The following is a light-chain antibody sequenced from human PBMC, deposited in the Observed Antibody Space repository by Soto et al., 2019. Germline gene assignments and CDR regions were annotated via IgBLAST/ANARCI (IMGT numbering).Light chain of an antibody. CDR1: QSISSY. V-gene: IGKV1-39*01. J-gene: IGKJ3*01. Sequence: DIQMTQSPSSLSASVGDRVTITCRASQSISSYLNWYQQKPGKAPKLLIYAASSLQSGVPSRFSNSGSGTDFTLTISSLKPENFATYYFQQSYSTPRTFGPGTKVDIK. CDR2: AAS. CDR3: QQSYSTPRT.